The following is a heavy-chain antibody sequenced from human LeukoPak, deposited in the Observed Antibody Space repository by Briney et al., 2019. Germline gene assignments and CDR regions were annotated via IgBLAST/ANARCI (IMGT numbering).Heavy chain of an antibody. CDR2: ISGSGGGT. CDR1: GFTFGYFA. Sequence: GGSLRLSCAASGFTFGYFAMSWVRQAPGKGLEWVSAISGSGGGTYYADSVKGRFTISRDNSNNKIFLQMNSLRAEDTAVYYCAKLGGPYYSGSGSYPDYWGQGTLVTVSS. J-gene: IGHJ4*02. V-gene: IGHV3-23*01. CDR3: AKLGGPYYSGSGSYPDY. D-gene: IGHD3-10*01.